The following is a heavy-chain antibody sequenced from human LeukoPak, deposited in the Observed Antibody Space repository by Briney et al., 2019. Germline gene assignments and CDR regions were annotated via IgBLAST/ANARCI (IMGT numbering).Heavy chain of an antibody. Sequence: SETLSLTCTVSGGSISSSSYYWGWIRQPPGKGLEWIANIYYSGSTYYNPSLKSRVTISVDTSKNQFSLKLSSVTAADTAVYYCAGLRPGWFDPWGQGTLVTVSS. CDR2: IYYSGST. V-gene: IGHV4-39*01. D-gene: IGHD1-14*01. CDR1: GGSISSSSYY. J-gene: IGHJ5*02. CDR3: AGLRPGWFDP.